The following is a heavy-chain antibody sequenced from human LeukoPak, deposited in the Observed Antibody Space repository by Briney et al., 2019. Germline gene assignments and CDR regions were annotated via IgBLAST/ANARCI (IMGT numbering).Heavy chain of an antibody. V-gene: IGHV1-69*01. J-gene: IGHJ6*04. CDR3: ARDQYPFYGDDGPYYYYGMDV. D-gene: IGHD4-17*01. CDR2: IIPIFGTA. CDR1: GGTFSSYA. Sequence: SSVKVSCKASGGTFSSYAISWVRQAPGQGLEWMGGIIPIFGTANYAQKFQGRVTITADESTSTAYMELSSLRSEDTAVYYCARDQYPFYGDDGPYYYYGMDVWGKGTTVTVSS.